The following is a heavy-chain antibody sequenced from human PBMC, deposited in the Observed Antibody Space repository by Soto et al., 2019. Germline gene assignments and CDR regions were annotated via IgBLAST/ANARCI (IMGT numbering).Heavy chain of an antibody. CDR1: GFSLSTSGVG. CDR2: IYWDDDK. V-gene: IGHV2-5*02. CDR3: AHRKDYDFWKRPTHFDY. Sequence: SGPTLVNPTQTLTLTCTFSGFSLSTSGVGVGWIRQPPGKALEWLALIYWDDDKRYSPSLKSRLTITKDTSKNQVVLTMTNMDPVDTATYYCAHRKDYDFWKRPTHFDYWGQGTLVTVSS. D-gene: IGHD3-3*01. J-gene: IGHJ4*02.